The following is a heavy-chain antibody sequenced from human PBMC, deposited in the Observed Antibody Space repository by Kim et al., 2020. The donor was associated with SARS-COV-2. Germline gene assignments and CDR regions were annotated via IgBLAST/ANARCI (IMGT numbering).Heavy chain of an antibody. CDR1: GFSLTDFY. J-gene: IGHJ6*02. CDR3: ARENGDPPYYFYGMDI. Sequence: GGSLRLSCAGSGFSLTDFYISWIRQAPGKGLEWISDISGCGLSIYYADSVEGRFTVSRDNARNSLTLQINNLRPEDTAVYYCARENGDPPYYFYGMDIWGRGTTGIVS. V-gene: IGHV3-11*01. CDR2: ISGCGLSI. D-gene: IGHD2-21*02.